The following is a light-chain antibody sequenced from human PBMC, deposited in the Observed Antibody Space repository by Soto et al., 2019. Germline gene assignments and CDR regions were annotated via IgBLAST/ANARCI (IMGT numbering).Light chain of an antibody. V-gene: IGKV3-15*01. J-gene: IGKJ4*01. CDR2: GAP. CDR3: QQYNKLPSLT. CDR1: QSVSSN. Sequence: EIVMTQSPATLSVSPGERATLSCRASQSVSSNLAWYQQKPGQAPRLLIYGAPTRATGIPARFSGSGSGTEFTLTIGSLQSEDFAVYYWQQYNKLPSLTFVGGTKVEIK.